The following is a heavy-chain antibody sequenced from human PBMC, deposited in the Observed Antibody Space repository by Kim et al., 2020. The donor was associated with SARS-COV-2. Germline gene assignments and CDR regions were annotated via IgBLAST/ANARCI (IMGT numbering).Heavy chain of an antibody. Sequence: VKGRFTNSRDNSKNTLYLQMNSMRAEDTAVYYCARDTDYDILTGYEAFDIWGQGTMVTVSS. CDR3: ARDTDYDILTGYEAFDI. J-gene: IGHJ3*02. V-gene: IGHV3-30*01. D-gene: IGHD3-9*01.